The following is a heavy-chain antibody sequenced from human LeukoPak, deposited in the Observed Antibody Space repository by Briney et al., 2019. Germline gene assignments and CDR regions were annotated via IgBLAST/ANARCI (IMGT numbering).Heavy chain of an antibody. CDR3: ARERMATEVAFDI. Sequence: SETLSLTCTVSGGSISSYYWSWIRQPPGKGLEWIGYIYYSGSTNYNPSLKSRVTISVDTSKNQFSLKLSSVTAADTAVYYCARERMATEVAFDIWGQGTMVTVSS. D-gene: IGHD5-24*01. J-gene: IGHJ3*02. CDR2: IYYSGST. V-gene: IGHV4-59*01. CDR1: GGSISSYY.